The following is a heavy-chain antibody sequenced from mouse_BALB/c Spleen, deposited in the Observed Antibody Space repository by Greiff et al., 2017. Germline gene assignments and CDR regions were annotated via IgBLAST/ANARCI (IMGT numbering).Heavy chain of an antibody. CDR2: ISSGGST. Sequence: EVQLVESGGGLVKPGGSLKLSCAASGFTFSSYAMSWVRQTPEKRLEWVASISSGGSTYYPDSVKGRFTISRDNARNILYLQMSSLRSEDTAMYYCARGHYDYLYYAMDYWGQGTSVTVSS. V-gene: IGHV5-6-5*01. CDR1: GFTFSSYA. J-gene: IGHJ4*01. D-gene: IGHD2-4*01. CDR3: ARGHYDYLYYAMDY.